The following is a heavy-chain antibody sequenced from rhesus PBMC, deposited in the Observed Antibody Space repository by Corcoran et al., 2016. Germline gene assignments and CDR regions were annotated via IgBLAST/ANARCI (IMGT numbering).Heavy chain of an antibody. Sequence: QVQLQESGPGLVKPSETLSLTCAVSGGSISSGYYYWSWIRQPPGKGLEWIGYITYSGSTSYNPSLKSRVTISRDTSQNQFHLKLSSVTGADTAVYYWARDGSRAGFDYWGQGVLVTVSS. J-gene: IGHJ4*01. V-gene: IGHV4-122*02. CDR1: GGSISSGYYY. CDR2: ITYSGST. D-gene: IGHD6-31*01. CDR3: ARDGSRAGFDY.